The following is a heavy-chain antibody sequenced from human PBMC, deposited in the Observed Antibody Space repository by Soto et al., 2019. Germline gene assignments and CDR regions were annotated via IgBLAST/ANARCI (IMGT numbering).Heavy chain of an antibody. Sequence: ASVKVSCKVSGYTLTELSMHWVRQAPGKGLEWMGGFDPEDGETIYAQKFQGRVTMTEDTSTDTAYMELSSLRSEDTAVYYCATVGNSGYDLGAFDIWGKGTMVTVSS. CDR1: GYTLTELS. J-gene: IGHJ3*02. D-gene: IGHD5-12*01. V-gene: IGHV1-24*01. CDR2: FDPEDGET. CDR3: ATVGNSGYDLGAFDI.